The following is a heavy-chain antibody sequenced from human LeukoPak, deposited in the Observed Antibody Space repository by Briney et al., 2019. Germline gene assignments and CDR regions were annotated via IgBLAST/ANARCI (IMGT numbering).Heavy chain of an antibody. Sequence: PSETLSLTCTVSGGSISSFYWGWIRQSPGKGLEWIGYIYSSGRNNYNPSLQSRVTMSVDTSKNQFSLNLSSVTAADTAVYYCARSYCSSTSCYGDYYMDVWGKGTTVTISS. J-gene: IGHJ6*03. V-gene: IGHV4-4*08. D-gene: IGHD2-2*01. CDR1: GGSISSFY. CDR3: ARSYCSSTSCYGDYYMDV. CDR2: IYSSGRN.